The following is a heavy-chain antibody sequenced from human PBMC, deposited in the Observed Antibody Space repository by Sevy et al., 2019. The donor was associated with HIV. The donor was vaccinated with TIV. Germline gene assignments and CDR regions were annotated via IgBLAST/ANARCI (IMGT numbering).Heavy chain of an antibody. V-gene: IGHV4-39*01. J-gene: IGHJ4*02. CDR2: MSDSGTT. CDR1: GGSISTSNYY. D-gene: IGHD3-10*01. Sequence: SETLSLTCTVSGGSISTSNYYRGWIRQSPGKGLEWIGSMSDSGTTYYNPSLKSRVTISLDTSKNQFSLKLTSVTAADTAVYYCARQFRITLVRGIITYFDYWGLGTLVTVSS. CDR3: ARQFRITLVRGIITYFDY.